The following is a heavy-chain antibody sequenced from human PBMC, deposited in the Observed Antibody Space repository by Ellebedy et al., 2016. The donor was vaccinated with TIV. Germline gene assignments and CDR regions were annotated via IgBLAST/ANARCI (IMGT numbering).Heavy chain of an antibody. Sequence: GESLKISCAASGFTFSSYAMSWVRQAPGKGLEWVSAISGSGGSTYYADSVKGRSAISRDNSKNTLYLQMNSLRAEDTAIYYCARYAVGAYYFDYWGQGTLVTVSS. J-gene: IGHJ4*02. D-gene: IGHD2-8*01. CDR2: ISGSGGST. CDR3: ARYAVGAYYFDY. CDR1: GFTFSSYA. V-gene: IGHV3-23*01.